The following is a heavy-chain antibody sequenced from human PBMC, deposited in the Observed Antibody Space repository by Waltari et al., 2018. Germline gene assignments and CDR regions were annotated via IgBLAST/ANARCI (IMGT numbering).Heavy chain of an antibody. Sequence: EVQLVESGGVVVQPGGSLRLSCAASGFTFDDYAMHWVRQAPGKGLEWVSLISWDGGSTYYADSVKGRFTISRDNSKNSLYLQMNSLRAEDTALYYCAKDRLRRYCSSTSCYGGGFDYWGQGTLVTVSS. CDR1: GFTFDDYA. D-gene: IGHD2-2*01. CDR3: AKDRLRRYCSSTSCYGGGFDY. J-gene: IGHJ4*02. V-gene: IGHV3-43D*03. CDR2: ISWDGGST.